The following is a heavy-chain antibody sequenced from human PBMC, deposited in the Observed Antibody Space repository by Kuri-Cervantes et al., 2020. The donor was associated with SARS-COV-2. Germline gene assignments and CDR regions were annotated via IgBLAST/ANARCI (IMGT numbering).Heavy chain of an antibody. CDR2: IYQGGHT. Sequence: LRLSCTVSGGSISSGDYSWSWIRQPPGKALQWIGYIYQGGHTYYSPSLMSRATISVDKSNNQFSLELTSVTAADTAVYYCARGKGGDNDWFDPWGQGTLVTVSS. V-gene: IGHV4-30-2*01. D-gene: IGHD1-26*01. J-gene: IGHJ5*02. CDR1: GGSISSGDYS. CDR3: ARGKGGDNDWFDP.